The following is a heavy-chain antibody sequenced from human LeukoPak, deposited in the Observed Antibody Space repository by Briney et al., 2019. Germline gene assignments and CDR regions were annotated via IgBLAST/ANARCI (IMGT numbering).Heavy chain of an antibody. V-gene: IGHV4-59*08. D-gene: IGHD2-21*01. CDR1: GGSISSYY. Sequence: KPSETLSLTCTVSGGSISSYYRSWIRQPPGKGLEWIGYIYYSGSTNYNPSLKSRVTISVDTSKNQFSLKLSSVTAADTAVYYCARQGQDWDYFDYWGQGTLVTVSS. CDR3: ARQGQDWDYFDY. J-gene: IGHJ4*02. CDR2: IYYSGST.